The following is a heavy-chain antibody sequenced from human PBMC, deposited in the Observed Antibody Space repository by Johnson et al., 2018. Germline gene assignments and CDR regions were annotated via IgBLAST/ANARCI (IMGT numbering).Heavy chain of an antibody. CDR2: ISYAGSNK. CDR3: AKGLGYPLVDGYYYMDV. D-gene: IGHD2-2*01. V-gene: IGHV3-30*18. Sequence: QLVESGGGVVRPGRSLRLSCSASGFTFSSYGMHWVRQAPGKGLEWVAVISYAGSNKYYADSVKGRFTISRDKSKNTLYLQMNSLRVEDTAVYYCAKGLGYPLVDGYYYMDVWGKGTTVTVSS. CDR1: GFTFSSYG. J-gene: IGHJ6*03.